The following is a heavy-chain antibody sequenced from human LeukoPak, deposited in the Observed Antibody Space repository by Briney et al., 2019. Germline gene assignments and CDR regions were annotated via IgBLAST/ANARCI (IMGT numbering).Heavy chain of an antibody. J-gene: IGHJ4*02. V-gene: IGHV3-30-3*01. Sequence: GGSLRLSCAASGFTFSSYAVHWVRQAPGKGLEWVAVISYDGSNKYYADSVKGRFTISRDNSKNTLYLQMNSLRAEDTAMYYCTTSDCEYWGQGTLITVSS. CDR3: TTSDCEY. CDR2: ISYDGSNK. CDR1: GFTFSSYA.